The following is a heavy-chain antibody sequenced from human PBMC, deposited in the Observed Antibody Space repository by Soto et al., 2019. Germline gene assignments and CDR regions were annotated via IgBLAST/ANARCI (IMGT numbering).Heavy chain of an antibody. Sequence: GGSLRLSCAASGFTFDDYAMRWVRQAPGKGLEWVSGISWNSGSIGYADSVKGRFTISRDNAKNSLYLQMNSLRAEDTALYYCAKGYGSGSHTTLDYYMDVWGKGTTVTVSS. D-gene: IGHD3-10*01. J-gene: IGHJ6*03. V-gene: IGHV3-9*01. CDR3: AKGYGSGSHTTLDYYMDV. CDR2: ISWNSGSI. CDR1: GFTFDDYA.